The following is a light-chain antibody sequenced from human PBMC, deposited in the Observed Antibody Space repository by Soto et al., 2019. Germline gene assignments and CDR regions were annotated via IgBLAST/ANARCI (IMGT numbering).Light chain of an antibody. V-gene: IGKV3-20*01. J-gene: IGKJ4*01. CDR2: GAS. CDR1: QSVSSSY. CDR3: QQYNSPPLT. Sequence: EIVMTQSPATLSVSPGESATLSCRASQSVSSSYLAWYQQKPGQAPRLLIYGASSRATGIPDRFSGSGSGTDFTLTISRLEPEDFAVYYCQQYNSPPLTVGGGTKVDIK.